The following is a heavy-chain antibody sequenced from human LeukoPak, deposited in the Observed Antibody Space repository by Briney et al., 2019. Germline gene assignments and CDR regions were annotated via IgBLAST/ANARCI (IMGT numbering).Heavy chain of an antibody. CDR3: AREDDWNYEDY. CDR2: INQDGSEK. V-gene: IGHV3-7*01. Sequence: GGSLRLSCAASGFTFSNYWMSWVRQAPGKGLEWVANINQDGSEKYYVNSVKGRLTISRDNAKNSLYLQMNSLRAEDTAIYFCAREDDWNYEDYWGQGTLVTVSS. D-gene: IGHD1-7*01. CDR1: GFTFSNYW. J-gene: IGHJ4*02.